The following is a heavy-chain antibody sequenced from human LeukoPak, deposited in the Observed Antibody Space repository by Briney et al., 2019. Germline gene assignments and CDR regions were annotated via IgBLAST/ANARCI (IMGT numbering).Heavy chain of an antibody. D-gene: IGHD2-2*01. J-gene: IGHJ4*02. CDR2: IYYSGST. Sequence: PSETLSLTCTVSGGSISSYYWSWLRQPPGKGLEWLGYIYYSGSTNYNPSLKSRVTISVDTSKNQFSLKLSSVTAADTAVYYCARGRVVPAAMGFDYWGQGTLVTVSS. V-gene: IGHV4-59*01. CDR1: GGSISSYY. CDR3: ARGRVVPAAMGFDY.